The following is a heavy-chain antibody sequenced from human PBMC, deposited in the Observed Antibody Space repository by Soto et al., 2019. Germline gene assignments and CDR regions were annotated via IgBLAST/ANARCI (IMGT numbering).Heavy chain of an antibody. CDR2: ISWNSRRV. D-gene: IGHD5-12*01. CDR1: GFTFEDYA. Sequence: EVQLVESGGGLVQPGRSLRLSCVASGFTFEDYAMHWVRQVPGTGLEWVSSISWNSRRVGYAESVKGRFTVSRDNGKNSMYAQTHTLRAEGTGYYYCVKDRGMSGFGFCKYWGQGMLVTVSS. CDR3: VKDRGMSGFGFCKY. V-gene: IGHV3-9*01. J-gene: IGHJ4*02.